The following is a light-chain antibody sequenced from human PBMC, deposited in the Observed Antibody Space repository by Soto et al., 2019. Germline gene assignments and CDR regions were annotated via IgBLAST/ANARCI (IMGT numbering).Light chain of an antibody. V-gene: IGKV3-11*01. CDR3: QQRSNWPPT. CDR1: QSVSTY. CDR2: DAS. Sequence: EIMLTQSPDTLSLSPGNRATLSCRASQSVSTYLAWYQQKPGQPPRLLIYDASNRATGIPARFSGSGSGTDFTLTISSLEPADFAVYYCQQRSNWPPTFGQGTKVEIK. J-gene: IGKJ1*01.